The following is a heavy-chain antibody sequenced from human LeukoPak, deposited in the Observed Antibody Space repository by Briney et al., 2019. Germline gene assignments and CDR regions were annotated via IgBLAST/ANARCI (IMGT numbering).Heavy chain of an antibody. CDR1: GYTFTSFY. D-gene: IGHD1-26*01. CDR3: ARDNSVGDNAWWFDP. J-gene: IGHJ5*02. Sequence: ASVKVSCKASGYTFTSFYMHWVRQAPGQGLEWMGLINPTGGSTGYAQKFQGRVTMTRDMSTSTDYMELSSLRSEDTAIYYCARDNSVGDNAWWFDPWGQGTLVTVSS. CDR2: INPTGGST. V-gene: IGHV1-46*01.